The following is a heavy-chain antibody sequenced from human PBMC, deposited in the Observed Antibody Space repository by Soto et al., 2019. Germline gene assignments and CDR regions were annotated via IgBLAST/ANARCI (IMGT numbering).Heavy chain of an antibody. CDR2: IYYSGST. CDR3: ARSGQNVVTTLPYYYYYMDV. D-gene: IGHD3-22*01. Sequence: PSETLSLTCTVSGGSISSYYGSWIRQPPGKGLEWIGYIYYSGSTNYNPSLKSRVTISVDTSKNRFSLKLSSVTAADTAVYYCARSGQNVVTTLPYYYYYMDVWGKGTTVTVSS. V-gene: IGHV4-59*01. J-gene: IGHJ6*03. CDR1: GGSISSYY.